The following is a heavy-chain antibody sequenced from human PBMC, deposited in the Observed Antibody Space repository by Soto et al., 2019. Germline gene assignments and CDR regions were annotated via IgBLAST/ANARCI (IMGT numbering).Heavy chain of an antibody. CDR1: GGTFSSYA. D-gene: IGHD6-13*01. CDR3: GVNRGIGSSWSLDH. Sequence: QVQLVQSGAEVKKPGSSVKVSCKASGGTFSSYAISWVRQAPGQGLEWMGGIIPLFATPSHAHKFRARLTITADASTSTAYLELSSLKSDDTAVYYGGVNRGIGSSWSLDHWGQGTLVTVSS. V-gene: IGHV1-69*01. CDR2: IIPLFATP. J-gene: IGHJ4*02.